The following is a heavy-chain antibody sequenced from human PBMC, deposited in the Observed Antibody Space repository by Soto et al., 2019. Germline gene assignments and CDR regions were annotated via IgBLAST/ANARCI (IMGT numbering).Heavy chain of an antibody. CDR2: ISSSGSTI. D-gene: IGHD1-26*01. CDR3: ACIGGYRGPFDY. CDR1: GFTFSSYS. Sequence: PGGSLRLSCAASGFTFSSYSMNWVRQAPGKGLEWVSYISSSGSTIYYADSVKGRFTISRDNAKNSLYLQMNSLRAEDTAVYYCACIGGYRGPFDYWGQGTLVTVSS. V-gene: IGHV3-48*04. J-gene: IGHJ4*02.